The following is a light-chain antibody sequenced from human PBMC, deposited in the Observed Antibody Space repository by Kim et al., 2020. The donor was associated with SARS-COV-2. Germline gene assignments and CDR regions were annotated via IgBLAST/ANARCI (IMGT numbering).Light chain of an antibody. CDR2: DIS. J-gene: IGKJ1*01. CDR1: QSVISSY. Sequence: EIVLTQSPATLSLSPGEGATLSCGASQSVISSYLAWYQQKPGLAPRLLIYDISNRATGIPDRFSGSGSGTDFTLTISRLEPEDFAVYYSQLEGSSRWTFGEGTKVGIK. V-gene: IGKV3D-20*01. CDR3: QLEGSSRWT.